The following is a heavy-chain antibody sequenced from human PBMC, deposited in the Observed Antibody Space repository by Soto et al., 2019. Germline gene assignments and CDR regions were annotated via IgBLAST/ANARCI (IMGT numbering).Heavy chain of an antibody. Sequence: GSLRLSCAASGFTFSSYAMSWVRQAPGKGLEWVSAISGSGGSTYYADSVKGRFTISRDNSKNTLYLQMNSLRAEDTAVYYCAKSRGYSSSWYLVDYWGQGTLVTVSS. V-gene: IGHV3-23*01. CDR2: ISGSGGST. J-gene: IGHJ4*02. CDR1: GFTFSSYA. D-gene: IGHD6-13*01. CDR3: AKSRGYSSSWYLVDY.